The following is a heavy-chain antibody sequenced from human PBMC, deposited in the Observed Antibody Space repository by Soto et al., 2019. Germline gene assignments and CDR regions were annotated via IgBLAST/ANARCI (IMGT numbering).Heavy chain of an antibody. Sequence: GGSLRLSCAASGFTFSNYAMSWVRQAPGKGLEWVSSIDSSGGSTYYADSVKGRFTISRDNSKNTLYLQMNSLRAEDTAVYYCAKDYDFWSGYYTSFDFWGQGTLVTVSS. J-gene: IGHJ4*02. V-gene: IGHV3-23*01. D-gene: IGHD3-3*01. CDR1: GFTFSNYA. CDR3: AKDYDFWSGYYTSFDF. CDR2: IDSSGGST.